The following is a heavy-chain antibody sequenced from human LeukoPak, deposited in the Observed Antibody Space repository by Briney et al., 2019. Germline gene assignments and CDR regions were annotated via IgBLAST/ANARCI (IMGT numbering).Heavy chain of an antibody. D-gene: IGHD2-21*02. V-gene: IGHV4-30-2*01. CDR2: IYHTGST. CDR3: ASRAYCGGGCSWAEYFQH. J-gene: IGHJ1*01. Sequence: SETLSLTCADSGGSISSGGYSWSWLRQPPGKGLEGIGYIYHTGSTYYNPSLKSRVNISVDRSKNQFSLKLSSVTAADTAVYYCASRAYCGGGCSWAEYFQHWGQGTLVTVSS. CDR1: GGSISSGGYS.